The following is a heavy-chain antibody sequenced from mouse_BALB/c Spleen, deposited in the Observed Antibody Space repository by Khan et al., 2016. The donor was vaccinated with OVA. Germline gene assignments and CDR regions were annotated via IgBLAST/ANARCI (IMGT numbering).Heavy chain of an antibody. CDR3: AGEEALDYFEY. Sequence: QVQLQQSGAELVRPGASVTLSCKTSGYIFTSYWIHWVKQRSGQGLEWIVRIYPGTDNTYYSQKLKDKATLTADKSSSTAYMQLSSLTSEDSAVYFCAGEEALDYFEYWGQGTTLTVSS. V-gene: IGHV1S132*01. D-gene: IGHD3-2*02. CDR2: IYPGTDNT. J-gene: IGHJ2*01. CDR1: GYIFTSYW.